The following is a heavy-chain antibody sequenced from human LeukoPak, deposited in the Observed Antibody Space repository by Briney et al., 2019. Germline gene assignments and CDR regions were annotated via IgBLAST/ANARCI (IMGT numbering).Heavy chain of an antibody. V-gene: IGHV4-61*02. CDR2: IYISGGT. D-gene: IGHD5-12*01. CDR3: ARVRRNSGNKYFDP. J-gene: IGHJ5*02. Sequence: SETLSLTCTGSGGSISSGNYYWSWIRQPAGMGLEWIGRIYISGGTEYNRSLKSRVTISIDTSNNQFYLRLSSVTAADTAVYYCARVRRNSGNKYFDPWGQGTRVTVSS. CDR1: GGSISSGNYY.